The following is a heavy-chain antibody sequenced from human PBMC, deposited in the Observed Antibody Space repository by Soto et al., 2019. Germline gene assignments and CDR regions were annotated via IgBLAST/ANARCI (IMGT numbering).Heavy chain of an antibody. Sequence: SETLSLTCAVYGGSLSGYYWSWIRQPPGKGLEWIGEINHSGSTNYNPSLKSRVTISVDPSKNQFSLKLSAVTAADTAVHYCGSAHGYGSYYFDYWGRGTLVTVSS. D-gene: IGHD3-10*01. CDR3: GSAHGYGSYYFDY. CDR2: INHSGST. J-gene: IGHJ4*02. CDR1: GGSLSGYY. V-gene: IGHV4-34*01.